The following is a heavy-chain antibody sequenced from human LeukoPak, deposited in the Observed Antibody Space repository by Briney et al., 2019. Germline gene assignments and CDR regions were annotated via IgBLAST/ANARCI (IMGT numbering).Heavy chain of an antibody. CDR2: ISGGGGST. J-gene: IGHJ5*02. CDR3: AKSTGSGVYRPFDP. CDR1: GLTFSSFA. V-gene: IGHV3-23*01. D-gene: IGHD5/OR15-5a*01. Sequence: GGSLRLSCAASGLTFSSFAMSWVRQAPGKGLEWVSSISGGGGSTYYADSVKGRFIISRDNSKNTLYLQMNSLRAEDTAVYYCAKSTGSGVYRPFDPWGQGTLVTVSS.